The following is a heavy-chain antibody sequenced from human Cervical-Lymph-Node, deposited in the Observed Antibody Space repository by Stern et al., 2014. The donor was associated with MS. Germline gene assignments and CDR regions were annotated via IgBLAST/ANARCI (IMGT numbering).Heavy chain of an antibody. CDR2: MNPYSGNT. D-gene: IGHD2-2*01. Sequence: VQLVESGAEVKKPGASVKVSCKASGYTFSSYDITWVRQASGHGLEWMGWMNPYSGNTGYAQKFKGRVSMTSDPSISTVYIELTSLTSDDTAVYFCARAVRNQLLSEYWGQGTLVTVSS. CDR3: ARAVRNQLLSEY. CDR1: GYTFSSYD. V-gene: IGHV1-8*01. J-gene: IGHJ4*02.